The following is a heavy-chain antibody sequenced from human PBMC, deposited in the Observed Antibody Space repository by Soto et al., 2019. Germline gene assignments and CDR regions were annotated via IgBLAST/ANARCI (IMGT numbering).Heavy chain of an antibody. D-gene: IGHD2-15*01. CDR1: GYSFSNYW. CDR3: ASSVVVPSTVNYFDY. CDR2: IFPADSDT. J-gene: IGHJ4*02. V-gene: IGHV5-51*01. Sequence: GAEVKKPGESLKISCKGSGYSFSNYWIAWVRQMPGKGLEWMGIIFPADSDTKYSPSFQGQVTISADKSISTAYLQWSSLKASDTAMYYCASSVVVPSTVNYFDYWGQGSLVTVSS.